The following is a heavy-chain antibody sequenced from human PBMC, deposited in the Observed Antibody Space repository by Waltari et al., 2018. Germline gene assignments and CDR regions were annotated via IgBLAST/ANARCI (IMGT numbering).Heavy chain of an antibody. CDR3: ARGLRYDYDSSGYEFDY. Sequence: QVKLVQSGAEVKKAGSSVKVSCKASGGTFSSYAISWVRQAPGQGLEWMGGIIRSFGKAKNAQKVQGRDRITADESTSTAYMELSRLRSEDTAVYYCARGLRYDYDSSGYEFDYWGQGTLVTVSS. CDR1: GGTFSSYA. V-gene: IGHV1-69*01. D-gene: IGHD3-22*01. CDR2: IIRSFGKA. J-gene: IGHJ4*02.